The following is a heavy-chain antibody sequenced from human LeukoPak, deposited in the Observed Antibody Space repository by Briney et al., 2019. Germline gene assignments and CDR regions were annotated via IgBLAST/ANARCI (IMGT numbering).Heavy chain of an antibody. J-gene: IGHJ6*02. CDR2: IIPIFGTA. CDR3: ARGEGARYAPYYYYGMDV. V-gene: IGHV1-69*13. Sequence: GASVKVSCKASGGTFSSYAISWVRQAPGQGLEWMGGIIPIFGTANYAQKFQGRVTITADESTSTAYMELSSLRSEDTAVYYCARGEGARYAPYYYYGMDVWGQGTTVTVSS. CDR1: GGTFSSYA. D-gene: IGHD2-2*01.